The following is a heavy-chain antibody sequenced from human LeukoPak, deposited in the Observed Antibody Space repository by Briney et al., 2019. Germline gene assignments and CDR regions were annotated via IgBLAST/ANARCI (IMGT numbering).Heavy chain of an antibody. Sequence: GGSLRLSCEASGFTFTTYWLGWVRQPPGKGLEWVSYISSFSGTINYADSVKGRFTISRDNAKNSLYLQMNSLRAEDTAAYYCARDQGGVGYWGQGTLVTVSS. D-gene: IGHD3-16*01. CDR3: ARDQGGVGY. CDR2: ISSFSGTI. J-gene: IGHJ4*02. V-gene: IGHV3-48*01. CDR1: GFTFTTYW.